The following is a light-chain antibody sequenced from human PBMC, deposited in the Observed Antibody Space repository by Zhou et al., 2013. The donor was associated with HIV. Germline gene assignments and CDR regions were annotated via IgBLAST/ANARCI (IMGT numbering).Light chain of an antibody. CDR3: MQALQTPYT. V-gene: IGKV2-28*01. CDR1: QNLLHSNGYNY. CDR2: LGS. Sequence: DDVMTQSPLSLPVTPGEPASISCRSSQNLLHSNGYNYLDWYLQKPGQSPQLLIYLGSNRASGVPDRFSGSGSGTDFTLKISRVEAEDVGVYYCMQALQTPYTFGQGTKLE. J-gene: IGKJ2*01.